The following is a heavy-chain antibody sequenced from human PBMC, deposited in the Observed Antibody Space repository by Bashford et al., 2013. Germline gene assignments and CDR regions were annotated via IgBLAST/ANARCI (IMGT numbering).Heavy chain of an antibody. V-gene: IGHV1-18*01. CDR3: ARDSTGYDFWSGYYTHDAFDI. Sequence: WVRQAPGQGLEWMGWISAYNGNTNYAQKLQGRVTMTTDTSTSTAYMELRSLRSDDTAVYYCARDSTGYDFWSGYYTHDAFDIWGQGTMVTVSS. D-gene: IGHD3-3*01. J-gene: IGHJ3*02. CDR2: ISAYNGNT.